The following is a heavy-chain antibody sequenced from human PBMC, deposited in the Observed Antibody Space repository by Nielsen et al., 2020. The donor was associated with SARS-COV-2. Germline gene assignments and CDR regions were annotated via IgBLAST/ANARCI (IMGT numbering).Heavy chain of an antibody. D-gene: IGHD6-13*01. J-gene: IGHJ4*02. CDR3: ARCRCIAAAGNIDY. V-gene: IGHV1-58*02. CDR2: IVVGSGNT. Sequence: SVKVSCKASGFTFTSSAMQWVRQARGQRLEWIGWIVVGSGNTNYAQKFQERVTITRDMSTSTAYMELSSLRAEDTAVYYCARCRCIAAAGNIDYWGQGTLVTVSS. CDR1: GFTFTSSA.